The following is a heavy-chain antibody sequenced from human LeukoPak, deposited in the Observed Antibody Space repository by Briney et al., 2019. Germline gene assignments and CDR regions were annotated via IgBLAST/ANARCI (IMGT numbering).Heavy chain of an antibody. CDR3: ARVLWFGELFDY. Sequence: ASVKVSCKASRYTFTGYYMHWVRPAPGQGLEWMGCINPNSGVTNYAQKLQGRVTLTRDTAISTAYMELSRLRSDDTAVYYCARVLWFGELFDYWGQGTLVTVSS. D-gene: IGHD3-10*01. CDR1: RYTFTGYY. CDR2: INPNSGVT. V-gene: IGHV1-2*02. J-gene: IGHJ4*02.